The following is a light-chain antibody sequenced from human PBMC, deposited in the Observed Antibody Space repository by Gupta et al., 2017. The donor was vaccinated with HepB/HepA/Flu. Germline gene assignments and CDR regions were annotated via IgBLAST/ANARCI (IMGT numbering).Light chain of an antibody. J-gene: IGKJ4*01. Sequence: VMTQSQDSLAVSLGERANINCKSSRSVLYSSNNKNYLAWYQQKPGQPPKLLIYWASTRESGVPDRFSGSGSGTDFTLTISSLQAEDVAVYYCQQYYSSPLTFGGGTKVEIK. V-gene: IGKV4-1*01. CDR1: RSVLYSSNNKNY. CDR3: QQYYSSPLT. CDR2: WAS.